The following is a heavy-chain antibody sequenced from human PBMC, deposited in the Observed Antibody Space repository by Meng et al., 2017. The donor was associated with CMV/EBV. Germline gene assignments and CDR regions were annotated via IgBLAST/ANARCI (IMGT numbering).Heavy chain of an antibody. D-gene: IGHD3-10*01. CDR2: IYYSGST. V-gene: IGHV4-39*07. CDR1: GGSISSSSYY. CDR3: VTWLWFGELSGYYFDY. J-gene: IGHJ4*02. Sequence: LQRQESGPGLVKPSETLSLTCTVSGGSISSSSYYWDWIRQPPGKGLEWIGSIYYSGSTYYNPSLKSRVTISVDTSKNQFSLKLSSVTAADTAVYYCVTWLWFGELSGYYFDYWGQGTLVTVSS.